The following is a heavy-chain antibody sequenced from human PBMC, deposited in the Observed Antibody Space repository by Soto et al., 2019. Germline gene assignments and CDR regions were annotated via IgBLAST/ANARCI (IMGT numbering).Heavy chain of an antibody. V-gene: IGHV4-59*08. CDR2: IYYSGST. CDR1: GGTISSHC. J-gene: IGHJ4*02. D-gene: IGHD1-20*01. Sequence: SETLSLTCSVSGGTISSHCWSWIRQPPGKGLEWIGSIYYSGSTNYNPSLKSRVTISVDTSKNQLSLKLSSVTAADTAVYYCARQLRYNWNPDYFDYWGQGTLVTVSS. CDR3: ARQLRYNWNPDYFDY.